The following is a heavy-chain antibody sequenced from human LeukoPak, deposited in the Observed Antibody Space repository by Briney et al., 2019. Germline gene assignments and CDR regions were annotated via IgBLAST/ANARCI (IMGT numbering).Heavy chain of an antibody. V-gene: IGHV1-8*01. J-gene: IGHJ3*02. D-gene: IGHD3-16*01. CDR2: MNPNSGNT. CDR1: GHTFTSYD. Sequence: ASVKVSCKASGHTFTSYDINWVRQATGQGLEWMGWMNPNSGNTGYAQKFQGRVTMTRNTSISTAYMELSSLRSEDTAVYYCARFLGDTRNDAFDIWGQGTMVTVSS. CDR3: ARFLGDTRNDAFDI.